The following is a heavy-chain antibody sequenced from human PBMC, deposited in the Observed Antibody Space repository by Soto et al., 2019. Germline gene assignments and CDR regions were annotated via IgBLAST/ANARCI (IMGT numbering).Heavy chain of an antibody. V-gene: IGHV4-31*03. D-gene: IGHD3-10*01. CDR2: IYYSGST. J-gene: IGHJ6*02. Sequence: SETLSLTCTVSGGSISSGGYYWSWIRQHPGKGLEWIGYIYYSGSTYYNPSLKSRVTISVDTSKNQFSLKLSSVTAADTAVYYCARDAGMVRGVNGGYYYGMDFWGQGTTVTVAS. CDR1: GGSISSGGYY. CDR3: ARDAGMVRGVNGGYYYGMDF.